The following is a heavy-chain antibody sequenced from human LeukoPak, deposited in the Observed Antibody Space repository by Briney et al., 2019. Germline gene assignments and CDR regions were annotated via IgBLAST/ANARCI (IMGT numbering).Heavy chain of an antibody. CDR2: VSDSGGST. J-gene: IGHJ4*02. CDR3: AKGMFYYGSGSSDY. Sequence: GGSLRLSCAASGFTFSSYAMSWVCQGPGKGLERVSRVSDSGGSTHYADSVKGRFTISRDNSKNTLYLQMNSLRAEDTAPYYCAKGMFYYGSGSSDYWGQGTLVTVSS. D-gene: IGHD3-10*01. V-gene: IGHV3-23*01. CDR1: GFTFSSYA.